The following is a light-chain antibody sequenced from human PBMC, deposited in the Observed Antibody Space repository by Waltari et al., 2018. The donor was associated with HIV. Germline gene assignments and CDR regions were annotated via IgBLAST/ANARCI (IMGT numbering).Light chain of an antibody. Sequence: DIKMTQSPSSLSASVGDRVTITCRASQGISNSLAWYQQKPGKAPKVLLYAASRLESGVPSRFSGSGSGTDYTLTISSLQPEDFATYYCQHYYSTPYTFGQGTKLEIK. CDR1: QGISNS. V-gene: IGKV1-NL1*01. CDR3: QHYYSTPYT. J-gene: IGKJ2*01. CDR2: AAS.